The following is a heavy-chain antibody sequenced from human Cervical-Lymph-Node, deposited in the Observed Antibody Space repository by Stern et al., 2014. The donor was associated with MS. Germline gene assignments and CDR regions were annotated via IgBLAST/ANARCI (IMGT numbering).Heavy chain of an antibody. D-gene: IGHD2-21*01. V-gene: IGHV1-69*01. CDR3: ARGDSEAPIYYFDY. CDR2: ITPLIDAT. CDR1: GGTFSTFA. Sequence: VQLVQSGAEVKQPGSSVKVSCQTSGGTFSTFAIGWVRQAPGQGLEWMGGITPLIDATNYAQKFQDRLTITADESTRTAYMELSSLRPDDTAMYYCARGDSEAPIYYFDYWGQGTLVTVSS. J-gene: IGHJ4*02.